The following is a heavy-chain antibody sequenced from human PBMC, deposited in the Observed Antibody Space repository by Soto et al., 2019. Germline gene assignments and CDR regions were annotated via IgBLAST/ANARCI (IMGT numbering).Heavy chain of an antibody. CDR1: GGDFLSYT. CDR2: IIPILDVA. D-gene: IGHD3-10*01. CDR3: AQMWFGELWHGMDV. V-gene: IGHV1-69*02. J-gene: IGHJ6*02. Sequence: QLVQSGAEVKRPGSSVKVSCKASGGDFLSYTISWVRQVPGQGPEWMGTIIPILDVAKKAQKFQGRVAITADKATSTVYMELRGLRSDDTAVYYCAQMWFGELWHGMDVWGQGTTITVSS.